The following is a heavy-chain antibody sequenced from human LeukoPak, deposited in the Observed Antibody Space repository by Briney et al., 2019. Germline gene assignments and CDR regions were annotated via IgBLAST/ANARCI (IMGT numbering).Heavy chain of an antibody. CDR3: ARDLSGVRGGTYGDYVFGY. D-gene: IGHD4-17*01. CDR1: GFTFSNHA. Sequence: GGSLRLSCAAPGFTFSNHAMSWVRQAPGKGLEWVAVIWYDGSSKYYADSVKGRFTISRDNSKNTLYLQMNSLRAEDTAVYYCARDLSGVRGGTYGDYVFGYWGQGTLVTVSS. J-gene: IGHJ4*02. V-gene: IGHV3-33*08. CDR2: IWYDGSSK.